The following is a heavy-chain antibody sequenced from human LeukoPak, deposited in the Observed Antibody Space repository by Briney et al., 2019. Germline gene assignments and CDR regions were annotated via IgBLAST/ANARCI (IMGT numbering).Heavy chain of an antibody. CDR1: GGSISSYY. CDR2: IHVSGST. CDR3: ARGRPYSASYYDSDY. J-gene: IGHJ4*02. V-gene: IGHV4-4*07. Sequence: PSETLSLTCTVSGGSISSYYWRWIRQPAGKGLEWIRRIHVSGSTNYNPSLKSRVTMSVDTSKNQFSLKLSSVTAADTAIYYCARGRPYSASYYDSDYWGQGTLVTVSS. D-gene: IGHD1-26*01.